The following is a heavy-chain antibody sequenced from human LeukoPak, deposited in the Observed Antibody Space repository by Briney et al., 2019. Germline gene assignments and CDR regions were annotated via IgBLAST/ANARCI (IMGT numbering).Heavy chain of an antibody. CDR2: IYHSGST. Sequence: SETLSLTCAVSGYSISSGYYWGWIRQPPGKGLEWIGSIYHSGSTYYNPSLKSRVTISVDTSKNQFSLKLSSVTAADTAVYYCARDFGYQLHFDPWGQGTLVTVSS. CDR3: ARDFGYQLHFDP. D-gene: IGHD2-2*01. V-gene: IGHV4-38-2*02. CDR1: GYSISSGYY. J-gene: IGHJ5*02.